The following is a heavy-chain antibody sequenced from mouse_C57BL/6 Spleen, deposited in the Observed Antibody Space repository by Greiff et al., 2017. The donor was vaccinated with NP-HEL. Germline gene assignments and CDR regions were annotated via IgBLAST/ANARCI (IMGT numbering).Heavy chain of an antibody. CDR1: GFTFSSYT. V-gene: IGHV5-9*01. CDR3: ARRGNYWFTY. CDR2: ISGGSGNT. Sequence: EVKVVESGGGLVKPGGSLKLSCAASGFTFSSYTMSWVRQTPEKRLEWVATISGGSGNTYYPDNVKGRFTISRDNAKNTLYLQMSSLRSEDTALYYCARRGNYWFTYWGQGTLVTVSA. J-gene: IGHJ3*01. D-gene: IGHD2-1*01.